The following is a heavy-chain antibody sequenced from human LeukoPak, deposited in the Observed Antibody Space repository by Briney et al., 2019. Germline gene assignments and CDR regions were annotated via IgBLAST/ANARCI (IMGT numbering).Heavy chain of an antibody. CDR2: ISGNGGRT. CDR1: GFTFSSYA. V-gene: IGHV3-23*01. CDR3: AKVRDLDTVLGRFDN. J-gene: IGHJ5*02. D-gene: IGHD5-18*01. Sequence: GGSLRLSCAAAGFTFSSYAMSWVRQAPGKGLEWVSVISGNGGRTYYADSVKGRFTISRDNSKNTLYLQMNSLRAEDTAVYYCAKVRDLDTVLGRFDNWGQGTLVTVSS.